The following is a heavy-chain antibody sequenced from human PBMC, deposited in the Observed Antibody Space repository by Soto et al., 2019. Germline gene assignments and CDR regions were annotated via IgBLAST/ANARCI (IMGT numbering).Heavy chain of an antibody. CDR2: ISPYNDYT. J-gene: IGHJ6*04. CDR3: ARGVYSDHTMGMLSPDGLDV. D-gene: IGHD3-10*01. Sequence: QVQLVQSAAEVKKPGASVKVSCKASGYTFIRYGITWVRQAPGQGLEWMGWISPYNDYTIYAQKVPGRVTMTTDTSTSTVYVSLRSPKAEDPAVYYCARGVYSDHTMGMLSPDGLDVWGTGTSFTFSS. V-gene: IGHV1-18*01. CDR1: GYTFIRYG.